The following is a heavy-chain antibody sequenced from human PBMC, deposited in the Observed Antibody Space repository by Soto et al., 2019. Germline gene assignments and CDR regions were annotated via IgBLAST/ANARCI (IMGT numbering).Heavy chain of an antibody. CDR3: ARRPHVGISTS. CDR1: GFNVSSNY. J-gene: IGHJ4*02. CDR2: IYSGGST. D-gene: IGHD2-2*01. Sequence: EVQLVESGGGLIQPGGSLRLSCAASGFNVSSNYMSWVRQAPGKGLEWLSVIYSGGSTYYAESVKGRFTISRDNSKNTLNLQMHALRVEDTAVYYCARRPHVGISTSWGQGTLVTVSS. V-gene: IGHV3-53*01.